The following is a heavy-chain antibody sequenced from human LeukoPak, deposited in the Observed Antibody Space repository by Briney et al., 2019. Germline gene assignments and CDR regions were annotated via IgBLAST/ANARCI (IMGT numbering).Heavy chain of an antibody. J-gene: IGHJ3*02. CDR2: ISSSGSTI. Sequence: PGGSLRLSCAASGFTFSDYYMSWIRQAPGKGLEWVSCISSSGSTIYYADSVKGQFTISRDNAKNSLYLQMNSLRAEDTAVYYCARPTRYCSSTSCYSAFDIWGQGTMVTVSS. D-gene: IGHD2-2*01. CDR1: GFTFSDYY. V-gene: IGHV3-11*04. CDR3: ARPTRYCSSTSCYSAFDI.